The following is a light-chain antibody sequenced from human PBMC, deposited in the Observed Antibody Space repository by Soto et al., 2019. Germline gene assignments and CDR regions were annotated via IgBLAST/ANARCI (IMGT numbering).Light chain of an antibody. CDR1: QSVSDS. CDR2: ETS. CDR3: QQRRNWPPEYT. V-gene: IGKV3-11*01. Sequence: EIVLTQSPATLSLSPGERATLSCRASQSVSDSLAWYQQKPGQAPRLLIYETSSRATGIPARFSGSGSGTDFTLTISSLEPEDFAVYYCQQRRNWPPEYTFGQGTKLEIK. J-gene: IGKJ2*01.